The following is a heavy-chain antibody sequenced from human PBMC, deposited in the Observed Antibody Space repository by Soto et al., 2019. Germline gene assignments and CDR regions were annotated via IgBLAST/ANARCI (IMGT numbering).Heavy chain of an antibody. J-gene: IGHJ4*02. CDR2: ISGSGGST. D-gene: IGHD3-9*01. Sequence: GGSLRLSCAASGFTFSSYAMSWVRQAPGKGLEWVSAISGSGGSTYYAESVKGRFTISRDNSKNTLYLQMNSLRAEDTAVYYCAKAVYDILTGYYDYWGQGTLVTVSS. V-gene: IGHV3-23*01. CDR1: GFTFSSYA. CDR3: AKAVYDILTGYYDY.